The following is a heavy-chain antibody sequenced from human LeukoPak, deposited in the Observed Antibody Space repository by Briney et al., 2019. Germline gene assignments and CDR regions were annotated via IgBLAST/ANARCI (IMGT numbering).Heavy chain of an antibody. V-gene: IGHV1-3*01. J-gene: IGHJ4*02. CDR2: INAGNGKT. CDR1: GYTFDIYA. Sequence: ASVKVSCKTSGYTFDIYALYWVRPAPGQRPEWMGWINAGNGKTKYSQSFQGRVTITRDTSASTAYMELSSLRSEDTAVYYRARGVWSSHNKEYFLDYWGQGTLGSVSS. CDR3: ARGVWSSHNKEYFLDY. D-gene: IGHD2-2*01.